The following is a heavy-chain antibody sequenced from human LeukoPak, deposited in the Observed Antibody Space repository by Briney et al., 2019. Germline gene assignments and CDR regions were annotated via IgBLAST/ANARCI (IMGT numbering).Heavy chain of an antibody. J-gene: IGHJ4*02. CDR2: ISITGSTI. CDR3: ARDGGSVRTFDY. CDR1: GFTFSSYT. Sequence: PGGSLRLSCAASGFTFSSYTMNWVRQAPGKGLEWLSYISITGSTIYYADSVKGRITISRDSAKNSLYLQMSSLRDEDTAVYYCARDGGSVRTFDYWGQGTLVTVSS. V-gene: IGHV3-48*02. D-gene: IGHD3-10*01.